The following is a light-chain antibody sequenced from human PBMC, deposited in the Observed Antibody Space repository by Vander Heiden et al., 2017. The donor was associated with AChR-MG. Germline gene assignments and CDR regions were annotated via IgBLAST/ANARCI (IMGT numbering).Light chain of an antibody. CDR2: DAS. V-gene: IGKV3-11*01. Sequence: EIVLTQSPATLSLSPGERATLSCRASQSVSSYLAWYQQKPGQAPRLLIYDASNRATGIPARFSGSGYGTDFTLTISSREPEDFAVYYCQQRSNWPRYTFGQGTKLDIK. CDR3: QQRSNWPRYT. J-gene: IGKJ2*01. CDR1: QSVSSY.